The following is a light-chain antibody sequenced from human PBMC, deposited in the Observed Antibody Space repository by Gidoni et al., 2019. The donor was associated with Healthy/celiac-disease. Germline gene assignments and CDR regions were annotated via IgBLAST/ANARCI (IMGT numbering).Light chain of an antibody. CDR3: QQYGSSPRT. J-gene: IGKJ1*01. V-gene: IGKV3-20*01. Sequence: EIVLTQSPGTLSLSPGERATLSCKASQSVSSTFLAWYQQKPGQAPRLLIYGASRRATGIPDRFSGSGSGTDFTLTISRLEPEDFAVDYCQQYGSSPRTFGQXTKVEIK. CDR2: GAS. CDR1: QSVSSTF.